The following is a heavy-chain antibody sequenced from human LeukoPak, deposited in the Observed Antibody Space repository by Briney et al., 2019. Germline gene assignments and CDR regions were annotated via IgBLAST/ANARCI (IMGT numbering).Heavy chain of an antibody. CDR3: AESVDSSGWYVFDY. V-gene: IGHV3-21*01. CDR1: GFTFSSYS. Sequence: GGSLRLSCAASGFTFSSYSMNWVRQAPGKGLEWVSSISSSSSYIYYADSVEGRFTISRDNAKNSLYLQMNSLRAEDTAVYYCAESVDSSGWYVFDYWGQGTLVTVSS. J-gene: IGHJ4*02. D-gene: IGHD6-19*01. CDR2: ISSSSSYI.